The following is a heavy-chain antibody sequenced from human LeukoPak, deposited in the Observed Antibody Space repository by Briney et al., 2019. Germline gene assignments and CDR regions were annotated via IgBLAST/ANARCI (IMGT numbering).Heavy chain of an antibody. Sequence: PGGSLRLSCAASGFTFSSYAMHWVRQAPGKGLEWVAVISYDGSNKYYADSVKGRFTISRDNSKNTLYLQMNSLRAEDTAVYYCARDSQSSGYSSGWYPFGYYYYGMDVWGQGTTVIVSS. CDR2: ISYDGSNK. V-gene: IGHV3-30*04. CDR1: GFTFSSYA. CDR3: ARDSQSSGYSSGWYPFGYYYYGMDV. J-gene: IGHJ6*02. D-gene: IGHD6-19*01.